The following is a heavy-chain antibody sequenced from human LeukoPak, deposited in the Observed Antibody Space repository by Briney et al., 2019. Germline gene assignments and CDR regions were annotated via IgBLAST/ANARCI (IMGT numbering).Heavy chain of an antibody. D-gene: IGHD3-10*01. CDR2: IYYSGST. Sequence: PSETLSLTCTVSGGSISSSSYYWGWIRQPPGKGLEWIGSIYYSGSTYYNPSLKSRVTMSVDTSKNQFSLNLSSVSAADTAVFFCARVGRYYYGSGSSMDVWGKGTTVTISS. J-gene: IGHJ6*03. V-gene: IGHV4-39*07. CDR1: GGSISSSSYY. CDR3: ARVGRYYYGSGSSMDV.